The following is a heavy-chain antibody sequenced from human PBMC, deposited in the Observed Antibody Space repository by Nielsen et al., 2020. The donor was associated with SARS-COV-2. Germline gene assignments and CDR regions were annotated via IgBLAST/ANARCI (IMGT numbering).Heavy chain of an antibody. Sequence: SLKISCAASGFTFDNYAMHWVRQAPGKGLEWVSGISWNSGSIGYADSVKGRFTISRDNAKNSLYLQMNSLRAEDTALYYCARDQSYGNDYWGQGTLVTVSS. D-gene: IGHD3-10*01. CDR1: GFTFDNYA. CDR2: ISWNSGSI. V-gene: IGHV3-9*01. CDR3: ARDQSYGNDY. J-gene: IGHJ4*02.